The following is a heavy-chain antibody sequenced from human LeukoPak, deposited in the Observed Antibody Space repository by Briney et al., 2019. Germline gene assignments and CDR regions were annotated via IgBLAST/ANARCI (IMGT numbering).Heavy chain of an antibody. D-gene: IGHD3-22*01. CDR3: ASPPAAYDSSGYLH. Sequence: PADSLRLSCAASGFTFSSYSINWVRQDPGPGLESLSSIISSSRYTYYADPVKGRFTISTDNAKNSLYLQMNTLRAEDTAVYYCASPPAAYDSSGYLHWGQGTLVTVSS. CDR2: IISSSRYT. V-gene: IGHV3-21*01. J-gene: IGHJ4*02. CDR1: GFTFSSYS.